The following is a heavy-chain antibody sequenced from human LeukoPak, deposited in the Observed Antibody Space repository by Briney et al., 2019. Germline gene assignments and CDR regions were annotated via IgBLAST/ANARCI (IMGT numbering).Heavy chain of an antibody. D-gene: IGHD4-17*01. CDR2: ITPNNGNI. CDR1: GYTFTTYG. Sequence: GASVKVSCKASGYTFTTYGITWVRQAPGQGLEWMGWITPNNGNINYAQKFQGRFTMITDTSTTTAYMELRSLRSDDTAVYYCARGTTVTTPHWFDPWGQGTLVTVSS. CDR3: ARGTTVTTPHWFDP. J-gene: IGHJ5*02. V-gene: IGHV1-18*01.